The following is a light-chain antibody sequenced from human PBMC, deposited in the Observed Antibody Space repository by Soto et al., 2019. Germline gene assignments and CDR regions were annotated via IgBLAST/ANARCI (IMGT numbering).Light chain of an antibody. Sequence: DVVLTQSPVSLPVTLGQPASISCRSSQSLLYSDGKTYLNWFHQRPGQSPRRLIYQVSIRDSGVPVRFSGRGSGTDFTLHISRVEAEDMGVYYCMQPIHWPFTVGPGTKVDI. J-gene: IGKJ3*01. CDR3: MQPIHWPFT. V-gene: IGKV2-30*01. CDR1: QSLLYSDGKTY. CDR2: QVS.